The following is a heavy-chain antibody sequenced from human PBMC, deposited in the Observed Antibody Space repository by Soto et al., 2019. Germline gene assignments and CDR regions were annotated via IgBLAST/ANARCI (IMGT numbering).Heavy chain of an antibody. V-gene: IGHV4-34*01. CDR3: AGAGAARVRGSMGGGDY. CDR1: GGAFNGYY. CDR2: INHSGTV. D-gene: IGHD3-10*01. J-gene: IGHJ4*02. Sequence: QVHLQQWGAGLLKPSETLSLTCAVNGGAFNGYYWTWIRQSPGKGLQWIGEINHSGTVDYNPSLKSRVTFSIDMSKKQFSLTLSSVTAADTDVYNFAGAGAARVRGSMGGGDYWGQGTLVTVSS.